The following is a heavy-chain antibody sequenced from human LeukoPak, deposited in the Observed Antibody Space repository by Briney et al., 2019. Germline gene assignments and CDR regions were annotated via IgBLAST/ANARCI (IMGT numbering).Heavy chain of an antibody. V-gene: IGHV3-23*01. Sequence: GGSLRLSCAASGLSFSSFAMSWVRQGPARGLEWVSSIRGNGETFYADSVKGRFTISRDNSKNTLYLQMNSLRAEDTAIYCCAKGSGSSWYSGWFDPWGQGTLVTVSS. CDR1: GLSFSSFA. D-gene: IGHD6-13*01. CDR2: IRGNGET. CDR3: AKGSGSSWYSGWFDP. J-gene: IGHJ5*02.